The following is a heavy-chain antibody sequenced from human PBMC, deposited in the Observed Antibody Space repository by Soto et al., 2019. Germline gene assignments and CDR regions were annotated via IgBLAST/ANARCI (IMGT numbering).Heavy chain of an antibody. J-gene: IGHJ4*02. CDR3: ARWGTTGGLVV. V-gene: IGHV3-33*05. D-gene: IGHD3-16*01. CDR1: GFTFRSYV. Sequence: QVQLVESGGGVVQPGTSLRLSCVGSGFTFRSYVIHWVRQAPGKGLEWVALTSYDGSNNFYGDSVKGRFTISRDNSRNTVELQMDSLRLEDTALYYCARWGTTGGLVVWGQGTLVSVSS. CDR2: TSYDGSNN.